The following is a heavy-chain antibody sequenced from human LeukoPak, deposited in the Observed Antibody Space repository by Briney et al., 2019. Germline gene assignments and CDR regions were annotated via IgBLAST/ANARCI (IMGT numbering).Heavy chain of an antibody. CDR2: ISSGSSYI. V-gene: IGHV3-21*01. D-gene: IGHD2-8*01. CDR3: ARDGPKYCSNGVCYAPVDP. CDR1: GFTFSSYS. Sequence: GGSLRLSCAASGFTFSSYSMNWVRQAPGKGLEWVSSISSGSSYIYYADSVKGRFTISRDNGKNSLYLQMDSLRAEDTAVYYCARDGPKYCSNGVCYAPVDPWGQGTLVTVSS. J-gene: IGHJ5*02.